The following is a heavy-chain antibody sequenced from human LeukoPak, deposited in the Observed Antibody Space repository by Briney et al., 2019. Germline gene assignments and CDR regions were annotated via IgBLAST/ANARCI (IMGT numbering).Heavy chain of an antibody. CDR2: INPNFGNT. CDR1: GYTFTGYY. Sequence: GASVKVSCRASGYTFTGYYMHWVRQAPGQGLEWMGWINPNFGNTNYSQKFQGRVTMTRDTSISTAYMELSRLRSDDTAVYYCARAHGLGAAGYYFDYWGQGTLVTVSS. D-gene: IGHD6-13*01. V-gene: IGHV1-2*02. CDR3: ARAHGLGAAGYYFDY. J-gene: IGHJ4*02.